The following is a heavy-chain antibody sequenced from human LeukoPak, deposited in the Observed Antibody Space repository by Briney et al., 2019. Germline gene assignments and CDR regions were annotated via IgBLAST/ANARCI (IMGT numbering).Heavy chain of an antibody. D-gene: IGHD6-13*01. V-gene: IGHV3-23*01. CDR1: GFTFSSYG. CDR3: ARDVGSSWYEPPY. CDR2: ISGSGGST. J-gene: IGHJ4*02. Sequence: PGGTLRLSCAASGFTFSSYGMSWVRQAPGEGLEWVSAISGSGGSTYYADSVKGRFTISRDNSKNTLYLQMNSLRAEDTAVYYCARDVGSSWYEPPYWGQGTLVTVSS.